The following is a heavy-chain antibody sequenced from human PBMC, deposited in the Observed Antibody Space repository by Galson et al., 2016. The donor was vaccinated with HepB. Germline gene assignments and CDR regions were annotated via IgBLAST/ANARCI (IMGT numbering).Heavy chain of an antibody. CDR3: ASPKYYYYTNVPDEALDI. V-gene: IGHV3-23*01. D-gene: IGHD3-22*01. J-gene: IGHJ3*02. CDR2: VSGSGGDT. Sequence: SLRLSCAASGFTFNTYAMMWVRQAPGKGLEWVSSVSGSGGDTYYADSVKGRFTISRDNSKKPLFAQMNSLRAVEPAVYYCASPKYYYYTNVPDEALDIWGQGTMVTVSS. CDR1: GFTFNTYA.